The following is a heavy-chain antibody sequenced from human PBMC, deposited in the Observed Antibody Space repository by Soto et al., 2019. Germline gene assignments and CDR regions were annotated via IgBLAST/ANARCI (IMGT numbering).Heavy chain of an antibody. CDR2: ISWNSGSI. D-gene: IGHD1-1*01. CDR3: AKDFGTTGTTGWFDY. J-gene: IGHJ4*02. Sequence: GGSLRLSCAASGFTFDDYAMHWVRQAPGKGLEWVSGISWNSGSIGYADSVKGRFTISRDNAKNSLYLQMNSLRAEDTALYYCAKDFGTTGTTGWFDYWGQGTLVTVSS. V-gene: IGHV3-9*01. CDR1: GFTFDDYA.